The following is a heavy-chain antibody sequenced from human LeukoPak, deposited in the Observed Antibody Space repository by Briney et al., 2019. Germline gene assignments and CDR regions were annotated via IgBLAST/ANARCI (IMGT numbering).Heavy chain of an antibody. J-gene: IGHJ6*03. CDR2: ISGSGDRT. V-gene: IGHV3-23*01. CDR1: GFTFSYYG. Sequence: GGSLRLSCAASGFTFSYYGMNWVRQAPGKGLEWVSGISGSGDRTYYEDSVKGRFTISRDNSKNTLYLQMNSLRAEDTAVYYCASSSGREGYYYYYMDVWGKGTTVTISS. D-gene: IGHD3-10*01. CDR3: ASSSGREGYYYYYMDV.